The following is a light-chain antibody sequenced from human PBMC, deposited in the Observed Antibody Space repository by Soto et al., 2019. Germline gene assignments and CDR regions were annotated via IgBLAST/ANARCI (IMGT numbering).Light chain of an antibody. V-gene: IGKV1-5*03. J-gene: IGKJ3*01. CDR2: KAS. CDR3: QQYDSYSS. Sequence: DIQMTQSPPTLSASVGDRVTITCRASQSVSSRLAWYQQKPGKAPKLLIYKASSLESGVPSRFSGSGSGTEFTLTISRLQPYDFATYYCQQYDSYSSFGPGTKVDMK. CDR1: QSVSSR.